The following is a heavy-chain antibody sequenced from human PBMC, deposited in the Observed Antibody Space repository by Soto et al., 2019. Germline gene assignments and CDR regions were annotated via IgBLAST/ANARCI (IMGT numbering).Heavy chain of an antibody. CDR3: AREDLPYYDFWSGYYTPYYYYGMDV. Sequence: QVQLVESGGGVVQPGRSLRLSCAASGFTFSSYAMHWVRQAPGKGLEWVAVISYDGSNKYYADSVKGRFTISRDNSKNTLYLQMNSLRAEDTAVYYCAREDLPYYDFWSGYYTPYYYYGMDVWGQGTTVTVS. J-gene: IGHJ6*02. D-gene: IGHD3-3*01. CDR1: GFTFSSYA. V-gene: IGHV3-30-3*01. CDR2: ISYDGSNK.